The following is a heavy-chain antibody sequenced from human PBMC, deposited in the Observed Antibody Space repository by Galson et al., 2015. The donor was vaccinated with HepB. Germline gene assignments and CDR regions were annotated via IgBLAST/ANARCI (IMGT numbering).Heavy chain of an antibody. Sequence: QSGAEVKKPGESLKLSCKTSGYTFASYWIGWVRQVPGKGLEWMGIIYPADSETKYSPSFQGQVTISADKSIGTTYLQWSSLKASDSAMYYCARLYGARWFDPWGQGTLVTVSS. J-gene: IGHJ5*02. D-gene: IGHD3-10*01. V-gene: IGHV5-51*03. CDR3: ARLYGARWFDP. CDR2: IYPADSET. CDR1: GYTFASYW.